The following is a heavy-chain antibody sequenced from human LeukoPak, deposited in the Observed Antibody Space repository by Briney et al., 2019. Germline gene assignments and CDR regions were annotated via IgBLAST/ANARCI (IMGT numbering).Heavy chain of an antibody. CDR3: TTDPLPPVVVPAARPESFDY. Sequence: PGGSLRLSCAASGFTFSNAWMSWVRQAPGKGLEWVGRIKSKTDGGTTDYAAPVKGRFTISRDDSKNTLYLQMNSLKTEDTAVYYCTTDPLPPVVVPAARPESFDYWGQGTLVTVSS. CDR2: IKSKTDGGTT. V-gene: IGHV3-15*01. D-gene: IGHD2-2*01. CDR1: GFTFSNAW. J-gene: IGHJ4*02.